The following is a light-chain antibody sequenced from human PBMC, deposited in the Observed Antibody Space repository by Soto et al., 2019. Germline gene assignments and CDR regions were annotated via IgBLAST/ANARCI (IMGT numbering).Light chain of an antibody. V-gene: IGLV2-8*01. Sequence: QSALTQPPSASGSPGQSVTISCTGTSSDVGGYNYVSWYQQHPGNVPKLMVYEVNKRPSGVPDRFSGSKSGNTASLTVSGLQAEDEADYYCTSYAGGNNVFGTGTKVTVL. CDR1: SSDVGGYNY. CDR3: TSYAGGNNV. CDR2: EVN. J-gene: IGLJ1*01.